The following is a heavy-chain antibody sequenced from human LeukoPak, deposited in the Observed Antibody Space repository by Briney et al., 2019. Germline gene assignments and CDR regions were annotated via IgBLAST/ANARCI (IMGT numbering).Heavy chain of an antibody. CDR3: AKDLLYSNWNDFKYFDY. CDR2: ISGSGGST. J-gene: IGHJ4*02. D-gene: IGHD1-20*01. Sequence: GGSLRLSCAASGFTFSSYAMSWVRQAPGKGLEWVSGISGSGGSTYYADSVKGRFTISRDNSKNTLYLQMNSLRAEDTAVYYCAKDLLYSNWNDFKYFDYWGQGTLVTVSS. V-gene: IGHV3-23*01. CDR1: GFTFSSYA.